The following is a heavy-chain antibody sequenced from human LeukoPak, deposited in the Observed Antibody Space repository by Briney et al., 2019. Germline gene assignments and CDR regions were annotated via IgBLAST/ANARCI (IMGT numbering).Heavy chain of an antibody. CDR2: MFHGGNT. V-gene: IGHV4-38-2*01. CDR3: ARTLYCSGATCFSPELLDT. Sequence: PSETPSLTCAVSGYSISSGYHWGWVRQPPGKGPVWIGSMFHGGNTYCNPSLKSRVTMSIDTSMNQFSLNLTSVTAADTAVYFCARTLYCSGATCFSPELLDTWGQGTLVTVSS. CDR1: GYSISSGYH. J-gene: IGHJ5*02. D-gene: IGHD2-15*01.